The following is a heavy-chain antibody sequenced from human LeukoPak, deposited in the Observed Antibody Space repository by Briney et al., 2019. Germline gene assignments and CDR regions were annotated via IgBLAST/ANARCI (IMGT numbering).Heavy chain of an antibody. Sequence: ASVKVSCKASGYTFTSYYMHWVRQAPGQGLEWMGWINPNSGGTNYAQKFQGRVTMTRDTSISTAYMELSRLRSDDTAVYYCAREGMYYYGLGSYYNIDYWGQGTLVTVSS. J-gene: IGHJ4*02. CDR3: AREGMYYYGLGSYYNIDY. CDR2: INPNSGGT. CDR1: GYTFTSYY. V-gene: IGHV1-2*02. D-gene: IGHD3-10*01.